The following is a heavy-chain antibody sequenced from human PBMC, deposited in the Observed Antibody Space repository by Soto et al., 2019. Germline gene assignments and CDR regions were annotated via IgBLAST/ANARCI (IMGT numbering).Heavy chain of an antibody. CDR2: IVVGSGNT. J-gene: IGHJ3*02. CDR3: AADPLYYYDSSGYYYGGPKAFDI. Sequence: SVKVSCKASGFTFTSSAVQWVRQARGQRLEWIGWIVVGSGNTNYAQKFQERVTITRDMSTSTAYMELSSLRSEDTAVYYCAADPLYYYDSSGYYYGGPKAFDIWGQGTMVTVSS. CDR1: GFTFTSSA. D-gene: IGHD3-22*01. V-gene: IGHV1-58*01.